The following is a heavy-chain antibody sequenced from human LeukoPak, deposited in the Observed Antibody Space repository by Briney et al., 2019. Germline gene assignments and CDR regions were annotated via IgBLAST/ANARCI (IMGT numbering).Heavy chain of an antibody. CDR1: GESFSGYY. CDR2: INHSGST. V-gene: IGHV4-34*01. J-gene: IGHJ6*02. Sequence: SESLSLTCAVYGESFSGYYWSWMRQPPGKGLEWIGEINHSGSTNYNPSLKSRVTISVDTSKNQFSLKLSSVTAADTAVYYCERGNYYDILTGYYPNYYYYYGMDVWGQGTTVTVSS. D-gene: IGHD3-9*01. CDR3: ERGNYYDILTGYYPNYYYYYGMDV.